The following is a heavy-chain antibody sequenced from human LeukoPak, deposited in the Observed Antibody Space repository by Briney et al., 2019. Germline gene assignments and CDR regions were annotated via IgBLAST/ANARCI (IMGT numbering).Heavy chain of an antibody. D-gene: IGHD6-13*01. Sequence: GSLRLSCAASGFTFSSYSMNWVRQAPGKGLEWVSYISSSSSTIYYADSVKGRFTISRDNAKNSLYLQMNSLRAEDTAVYYCARVGAAGNFDYWGQGTLVTVSS. CDR3: ARVGAAGNFDY. CDR1: GFTFSSYS. J-gene: IGHJ4*02. CDR2: ISSSSSTI. V-gene: IGHV3-48*04.